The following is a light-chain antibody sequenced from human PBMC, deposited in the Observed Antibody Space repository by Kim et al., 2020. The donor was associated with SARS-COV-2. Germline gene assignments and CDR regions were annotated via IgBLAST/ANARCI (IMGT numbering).Light chain of an antibody. CDR3: QQFGGSPMVT. J-gene: IGKJ4*01. CDR1: QSVTSRF. V-gene: IGKV3-20*01. CDR2: GAS. Sequence: EIVLTQSPATLSLSPGERATLSCRASQSVTSRFLAWYQEKPGQPPKLLIYGASSRATGVPDRFNGSGSGTDFTLTIGRLEPEDIAVYYCQQFGGSPMVTFGGGTKVDIK.